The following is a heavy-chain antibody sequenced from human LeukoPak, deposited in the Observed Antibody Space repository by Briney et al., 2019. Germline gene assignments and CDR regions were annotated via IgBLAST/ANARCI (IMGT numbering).Heavy chain of an antibody. V-gene: IGHV3-64*01. Sequence: PGGSLRLSCAASGFTFSSYAMHWVRQAPGKGLEYVSAISSNGGSTYYANSVKGRFTISRDNSKNTLYLQMGSLRAEDMAVYYCAVSLLSTVTLPISLDYWGQGTLVTVSS. CDR3: AVSLLSTVTLPISLDY. J-gene: IGHJ4*02. CDR2: ISSNGGST. D-gene: IGHD4-11*01. CDR1: GFTFSSYA.